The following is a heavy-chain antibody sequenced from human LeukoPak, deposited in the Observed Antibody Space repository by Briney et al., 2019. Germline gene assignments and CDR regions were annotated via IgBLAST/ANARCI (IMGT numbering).Heavy chain of an antibody. CDR3: ASVISSGWYLTFDY. CDR2: IYHSGST. Sequence: PSETLSLTGTVSGVSISSSSYYWGWIRQPPGKGLEWIGSIYHSGSTYYNPSLKSRVTISVDTSKNQFSLKLSSVTAADTAVYYCASVISSGWYLTFDYWGQGTLVTVSS. D-gene: IGHD6-19*01. J-gene: IGHJ4*02. V-gene: IGHV4-39*07. CDR1: GVSISSSSYY.